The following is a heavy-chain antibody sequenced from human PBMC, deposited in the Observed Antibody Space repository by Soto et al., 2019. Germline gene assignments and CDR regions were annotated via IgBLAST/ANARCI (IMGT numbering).Heavy chain of an antibody. D-gene: IGHD4-17*01. CDR2: ISSSSSTI. J-gene: IGHJ4*02. CDR3: ARGSLGYGEDTPPGY. Sequence: EVQLVESGGGLVQPGGSPRLSCAASGFTFSSYSMNWVRQAPGKGLEWVSYISSSSSTIYYADSVKGRFTISRDNAKNSLYLQMNSLRDEDTAVYYCARGSLGYGEDTPPGYWGQGTLVTVSS. CDR1: GFTFSSYS. V-gene: IGHV3-48*02.